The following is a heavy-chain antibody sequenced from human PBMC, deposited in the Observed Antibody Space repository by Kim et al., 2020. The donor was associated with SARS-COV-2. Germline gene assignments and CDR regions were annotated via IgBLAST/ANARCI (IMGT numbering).Heavy chain of an antibody. Sequence: SLKSRVTISVDTSKNQFSLKLSSVTAADTAVYYCARENTIFGVVITTEDYWGQGTLVTVSS. J-gene: IGHJ4*02. V-gene: IGHV4-34*01. D-gene: IGHD3-3*01. CDR3: ARENTIFGVVITTEDY.